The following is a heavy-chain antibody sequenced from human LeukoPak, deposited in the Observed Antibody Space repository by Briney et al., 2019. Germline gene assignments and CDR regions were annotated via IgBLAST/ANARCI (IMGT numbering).Heavy chain of an antibody. CDR2: INWNGGTT. V-gene: IGHV3-20*04. CDR3: ARDSTLVRPNFFDY. Sequence: GGSLRLSCAASGFTFDDYGMNWVGQAPGKWLEWVSGINWNGGTTNYGDSVKGRFTISRDNAKNSLYLQMNSLRAEDTAFYYCARDSTLVRPNFFDYWGQGTLVTVSS. CDR1: GFTFDDYG. J-gene: IGHJ4*02. D-gene: IGHD6-6*01.